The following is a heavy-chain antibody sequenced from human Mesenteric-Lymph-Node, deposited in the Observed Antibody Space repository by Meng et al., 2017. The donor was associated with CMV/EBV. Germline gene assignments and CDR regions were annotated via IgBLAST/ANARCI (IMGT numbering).Heavy chain of an antibody. CDR3: ARGGVSSTSQGMDV. J-gene: IGHJ6*02. CDR1: GFTFSSYS. Sequence: GESLKISCAASGFTFSSYSMNWVRQAPGKGLEWVSSISSSSSYIYYADSVKGRFTISRDNAKNSLYLQMNSLRAEDTAVYYCARGGVSSTSQGMDVWGQGTTVTVSS. V-gene: IGHV3-21*01. CDR2: ISSSSSYI. D-gene: IGHD2-2*01.